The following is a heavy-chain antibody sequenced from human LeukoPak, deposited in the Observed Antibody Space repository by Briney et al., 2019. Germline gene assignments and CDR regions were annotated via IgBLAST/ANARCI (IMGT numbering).Heavy chain of an antibody. V-gene: IGHV3-30-3*01. J-gene: IGHJ6*02. CDR1: GFTFSNYA. CDR3: ARDLGYCSSTSCRSINYGMDV. CDR2: ISYDGSNK. D-gene: IGHD2-2*01. Sequence: GGSLRLSCAASGFTFSNYAMSWVRQAPGKGLEWVAVISYDGSNKYYADSVKGRFTISRDNSKNTLYLQMNSLRAEDTAVYYCARDLGYCSSTSCRSINYGMDVWGQGTTVTVSS.